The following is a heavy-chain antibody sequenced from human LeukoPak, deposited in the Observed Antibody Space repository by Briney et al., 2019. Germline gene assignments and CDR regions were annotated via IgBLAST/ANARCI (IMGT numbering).Heavy chain of an antibody. D-gene: IGHD6-13*01. CDR3: ARDNTAGGPFDY. CDR1: GYTFTGYY. J-gene: IGHJ4*02. CDR2: INPSGGRT. Sequence: ASVKVSCKASGYTFTGYYMHWVRQAPGQGLEWMGIINPSGGRTNYAQKFQGRVTMTRDTSTSAVYMELSSLRSEDTAMYYCARDNTAGGPFDYWGLGTLVTVSS. V-gene: IGHV1-46*01.